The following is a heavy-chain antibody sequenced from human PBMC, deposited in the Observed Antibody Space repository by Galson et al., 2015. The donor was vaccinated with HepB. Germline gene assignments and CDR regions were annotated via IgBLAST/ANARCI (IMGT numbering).Heavy chain of an antibody. CDR1: GFSFSVYG. V-gene: IGHV3-33*01. CDR2: IGHDGNFR. D-gene: IGHD3-16*01. CDR3: ARDLGRGKYFDY. Sequence: SLRLSCAASGFSFSVYGMHWVRQAPDKGLEWLAIIGHDGNFRDYADSVKGRFTISRDNPKNTLFLLMNSLRVDDTAMYYCARDLGRGKYFDYWGQGALVTVSS. J-gene: IGHJ4*02.